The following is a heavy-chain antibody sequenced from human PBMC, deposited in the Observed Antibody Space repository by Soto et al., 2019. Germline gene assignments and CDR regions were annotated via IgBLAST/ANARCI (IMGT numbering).Heavy chain of an antibody. CDR3: TTDRRSGGWWRIQYYYGMDV. J-gene: IGHJ6*02. CDR2: IKSKTDGGTT. CDR1: GFTFSNAW. V-gene: IGHV3-15*01. D-gene: IGHD6-19*01. Sequence: GGSLRLSCAASGFTFSNAWMSWVRQAPGKGLEWVGRIKSKTDGGTTDYAAPVKGRFTISRDDSKNTLYLQMNSLKTEDTAVYYCTTDRRSGGWWRIQYYYGMDVWGQGTTVTVSS.